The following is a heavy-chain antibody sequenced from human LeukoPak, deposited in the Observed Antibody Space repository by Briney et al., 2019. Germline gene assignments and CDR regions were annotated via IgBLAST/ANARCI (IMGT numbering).Heavy chain of an antibody. V-gene: IGHV3-53*01. CDR2: IYSGGST. Sequence: GGSLRLSCAASGFTVSSNYMSWVRQAPGKGLEWVSVIYSGGSTYYADSAKGRFTISRDNSKNTLYLQMSSLRAEDTAVYYCARDLYSRDSSSWYYNYWGQGTLVTVSS. J-gene: IGHJ4*02. CDR3: ARDLYSRDSSSWYYNY. CDR1: GFTVSSNY. D-gene: IGHD6-13*01.